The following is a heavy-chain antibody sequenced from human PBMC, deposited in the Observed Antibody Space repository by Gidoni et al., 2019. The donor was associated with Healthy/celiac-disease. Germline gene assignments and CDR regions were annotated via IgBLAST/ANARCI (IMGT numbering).Heavy chain of an antibody. CDR2: ISYDGSNK. Sequence: VQLVESGGGVVQPGRSLRLSCAAAGVTFSSYAMHWVRQATGKGLEWVAVISYDGSNKYYADSVKGRFTISRDNSKNTLYLQMNSLRAEDTAVYYCASAYCSGGSCYPWGQGTLVTVSS. CDR3: ASAYCSGGSCYP. J-gene: IGHJ5*02. D-gene: IGHD2-15*01. CDR1: GVTFSSYA. V-gene: IGHV3-30-3*01.